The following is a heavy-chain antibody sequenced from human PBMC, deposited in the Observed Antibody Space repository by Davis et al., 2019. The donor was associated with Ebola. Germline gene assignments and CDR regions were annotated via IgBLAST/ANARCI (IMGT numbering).Heavy chain of an antibody. CDR2: IKEDGSEK. J-gene: IGHJ4*02. Sequence: GGSLRPSCPASGFSSSSYWMTWVRQAPGKGLEWVANIKEDGSEKFCVDSVKGRSAISRDNAKNTLYLQMNSLRAEDTAIFYCAKSSQWREYFNSWGQGTLVTVSS. D-gene: IGHD6-19*01. CDR3: AKSSQWREYFNS. CDR1: GFSSSSYW. V-gene: IGHV3-7*03.